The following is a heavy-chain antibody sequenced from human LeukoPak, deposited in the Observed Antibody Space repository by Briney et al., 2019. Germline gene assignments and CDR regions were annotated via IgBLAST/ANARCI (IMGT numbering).Heavy chain of an antibody. J-gene: IGHJ3*02. V-gene: IGHV3-21*04. CDR1: GFTFSSYS. D-gene: IGHD2-21*01. Sequence: GGSLRLSCAASGFTFSSYSMNWVRQAPGKGLEWVSSISSSSSYIYYADSVKGRFTISRDNSKNTLYLQMNSLRAEDTAVYYCAKDQGEGEGVGAFDIWGQGTMVTVSS. CDR3: AKDQGEGEGVGAFDI. CDR2: ISSSSSYI.